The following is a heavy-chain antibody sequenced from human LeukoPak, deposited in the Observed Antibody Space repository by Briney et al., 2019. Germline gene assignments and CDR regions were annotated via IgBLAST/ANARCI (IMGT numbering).Heavy chain of an antibody. V-gene: IGHV3-21*01. D-gene: IGHD2/OR15-2a*01. J-gene: IGHJ6*02. CDR2: ISPVSSYT. CDR3: ARDVSRRIGMDV. Sequence: GGSLRLSCLASGFSFNSYTMNWVREAPGKGLEWVSTISPVSSYTWYAESVKGRFTISRDNPKNSLYLQMDSLRAEDTAVYYCARDVSRRIGMDVWGQGTTVTVSS. CDR1: GFSFNSYT.